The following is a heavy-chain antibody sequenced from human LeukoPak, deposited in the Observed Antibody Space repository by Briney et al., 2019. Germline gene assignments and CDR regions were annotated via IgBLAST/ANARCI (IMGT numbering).Heavy chain of an antibody. V-gene: IGHV3-21*01. Sequence: GGSLRLSCAASGFTFNSYSMNWVRQAPGKGLEWVSSISSSSSYIYYADSVKGRFTISRDNAKNSLYLQMNSLRAEDTAVYYCASLSYSGSYRWGDYWGQGTLVTVSS. CDR2: ISSSSSYI. CDR1: GFTFNSYS. J-gene: IGHJ4*02. D-gene: IGHD1-26*01. CDR3: ASLSYSGSYRWGDY.